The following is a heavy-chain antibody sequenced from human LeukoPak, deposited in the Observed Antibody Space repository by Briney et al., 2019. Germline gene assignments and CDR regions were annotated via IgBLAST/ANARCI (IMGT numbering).Heavy chain of an antibody. V-gene: IGHV4-31*03. D-gene: IGHD3-10*01. Sequence: PSQTLSLTCTVSGGSISSGGYYWSWIRQHPGKGLEWIGYIYYSGSTYYNPSPKSRVTISVDTSKNQFSLKLSSVTAADTAVYYCAREVIGLAIDYWGQGTLVSVSS. CDR2: IYYSGST. J-gene: IGHJ4*02. CDR1: GGSISSGGYY. CDR3: AREVIGLAIDY.